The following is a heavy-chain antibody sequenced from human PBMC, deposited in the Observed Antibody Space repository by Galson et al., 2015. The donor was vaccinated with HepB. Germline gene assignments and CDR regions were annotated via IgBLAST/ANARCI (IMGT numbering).Heavy chain of an antibody. V-gene: IGHV1-69*13. CDR2: IIPIFGTA. CDR3: AREMSYGGNSGAFYYYYGMDV. J-gene: IGHJ6*02. CDR1: GGTFSSYA. Sequence: SVKVSCKASGGTFSSYAISWVRQAPGQGLEWMGGIIPIFGTANYAQKFQGRVAITADESTSTAYMELSSLRSEDTAVYYCAREMSYGGNSGAFYYYYGMDVWGQGTTVPLSS. D-gene: IGHD4-23*01.